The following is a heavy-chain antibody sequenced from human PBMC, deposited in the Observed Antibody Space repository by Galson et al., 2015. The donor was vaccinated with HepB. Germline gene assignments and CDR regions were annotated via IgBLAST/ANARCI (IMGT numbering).Heavy chain of an antibody. CDR3: ARTGSALLSPFGF. Sequence: SLRLSCAASGFTFNTFAVHWVRQAPGKGLEWVALMSFDGNNKYYADSVKGRFTISRDNSKNTPYLQMNSLRPEDTAVYYCARTGSALLSPFGFWGQGTLVTVSS. CDR2: MSFDGNNK. CDR1: GFTFNTFA. V-gene: IGHV3-30-3*01. D-gene: IGHD2-2*01. J-gene: IGHJ4*02.